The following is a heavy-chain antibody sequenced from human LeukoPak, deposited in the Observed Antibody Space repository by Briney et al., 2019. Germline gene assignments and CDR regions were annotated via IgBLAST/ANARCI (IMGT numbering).Heavy chain of an antibody. CDR2: IYSGDIT. CDR3: ARGGSSGIFYFYMDV. Sequence: GGSLRLSCVASGFTVSSKYMSWVRQAPGKGLEWVSVIYSGDITYYADSVKGRFTISRDISKNTLYLHMNSLRAEDMAVYYCARGGSSGIFYFYMDVWGKGTTVTISS. V-gene: IGHV3-66*01. CDR1: GFTVSSKY. D-gene: IGHD3-10*01. J-gene: IGHJ6*03.